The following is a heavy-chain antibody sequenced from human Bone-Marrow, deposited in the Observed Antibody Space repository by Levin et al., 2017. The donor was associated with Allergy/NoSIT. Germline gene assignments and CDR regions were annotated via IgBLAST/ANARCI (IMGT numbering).Heavy chain of an antibody. J-gene: IGHJ4*02. V-gene: IGHV4-31*03. CDR3: ARGESSGYSFDY. Sequence: SSQTLSLTCTVSGGSISSGNHYWSWIRQHPEKGLEWIGYIYYSGYTYYNPSLKTRLTISVDTSKNQFSLKLSSVAAADTAVYYCARGESSGYSFDYWGQGTLVTVSS. D-gene: IGHD3-22*01. CDR1: GGSISSGNHY. CDR2: IYYSGYT.